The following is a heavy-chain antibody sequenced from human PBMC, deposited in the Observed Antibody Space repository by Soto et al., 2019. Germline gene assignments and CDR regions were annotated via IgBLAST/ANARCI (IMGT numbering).Heavy chain of an antibody. CDR2: IYSGGSI. V-gene: IGHV3-53*01. CDR3: ARSYDSSGYYPVSFDY. D-gene: IGHD3-22*01. J-gene: IGHJ4*02. Sequence: GPLRPSCGVSAFNITNNYQRWARPPPGKVLEWISHIYSGGSIYNEDSVKGRFSISRDISKNTLFLQMNSLRAEDTAVYYWARSYDSSGYYPVSFDYWGQGTLVTVA. CDR1: AFNITNNY.